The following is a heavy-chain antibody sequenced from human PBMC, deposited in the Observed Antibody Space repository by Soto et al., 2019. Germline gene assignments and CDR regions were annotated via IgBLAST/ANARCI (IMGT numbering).Heavy chain of an antibody. CDR1: GFSFNNYA. CDR3: ARGSNYYDSSGYLLGPKYFDF. Sequence: QVQLVESGGGVAQPGRSLTLSCAASGFSFNNYAMHWVRQAPGKGLEWVAVISYGGSNAYYADSVKGRFTISRDNSKNTLYMQMNSLRDEDTSIYYCARGSNYYDSSGYLLGPKYFDFWGQGTLVTVSS. V-gene: IGHV3-30-3*01. D-gene: IGHD3-22*01. CDR2: ISYGGSNA. J-gene: IGHJ4*02.